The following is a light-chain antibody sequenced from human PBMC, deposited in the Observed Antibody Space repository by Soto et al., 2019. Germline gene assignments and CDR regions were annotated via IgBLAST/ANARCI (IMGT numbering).Light chain of an antibody. CDR2: DAS. Sequence: EIMLTQSPATLSLSPGERATLSCRASQSVSSYLAWYQQKPGQAPRLLIYDASNRATGIPARFSGSGSGTDFTLTITNLEPEDFATYYCQESYFILGTFGRGTKVEI. CDR3: QESYFILGT. CDR1: QSVSSY. J-gene: IGKJ4*02. V-gene: IGKV3-11*01.